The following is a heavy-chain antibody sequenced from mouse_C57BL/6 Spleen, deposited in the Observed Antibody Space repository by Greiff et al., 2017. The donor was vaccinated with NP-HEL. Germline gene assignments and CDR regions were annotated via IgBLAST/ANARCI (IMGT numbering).Heavy chain of an antibody. V-gene: IGHV1-59*01. J-gene: IGHJ2*01. CDR2: IDPSDSYT. Sequence: QVQLQQPGAELVRPGTSVKLSCKASGYTFTSYWMHWVKQRPGQGLEWIGVIDPSDSYTNYNQKFKGKATLTVDTSSSTAYMQLSSLTSEDSAVYYCASRDGYDVDYWGQGTTLTVSS. D-gene: IGHD2-2*01. CDR1: GYTFTSYW. CDR3: ASRDGYDVDY.